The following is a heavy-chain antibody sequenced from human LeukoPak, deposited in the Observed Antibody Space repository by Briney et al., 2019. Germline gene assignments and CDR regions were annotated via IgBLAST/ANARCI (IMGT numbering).Heavy chain of an antibody. V-gene: IGHV3-30-3*01. CDR2: TSSDLNVK. J-gene: IGHJ4*02. CDR1: GFTFRNYV. Sequence: GGSLRLSCAVSGFTFRNYVIHWVRQAPGKGLEWVAVTSSDLNVKLYADSVKGRFTISRDNSRSTLYLQMNSLRPEDTAIYYCAREGYYGSGSPPSLYFDYWGQGTLVTVSS. CDR3: AREGYYGSGSPPSLYFDY. D-gene: IGHD3-10*01.